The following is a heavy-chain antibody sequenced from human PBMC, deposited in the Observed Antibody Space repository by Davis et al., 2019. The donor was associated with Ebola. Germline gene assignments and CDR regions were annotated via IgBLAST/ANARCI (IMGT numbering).Heavy chain of an antibody. V-gene: IGHV3-69-1*01. CDR1: GFTFTAHS. D-gene: IGHD5-18*01. CDR2: ITSGNSV. CDR3: TRGWLRGGMDV. J-gene: IGHJ6*02. Sequence: PGGSLRLSCAASGFTFTAHSMNWVRQAPGKGLEWVSSITSGNSVSYADSLEGRFTISRDSARNSVYLQLNSLRPEDTALYYCTRGWLRGGMDVWGEGTTVTV.